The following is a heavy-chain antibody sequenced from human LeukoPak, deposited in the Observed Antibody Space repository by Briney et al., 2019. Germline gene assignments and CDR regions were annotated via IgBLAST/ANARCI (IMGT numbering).Heavy chain of an antibody. CDR2: IYSGGST. CDR1: GFTVSSNY. Sequence: GGSLRLSCAASGFTVSSNYMSWVRQPPGKGLEWVSVIYSGGSTYYADSVKGRFTISRDNSKNTLYLQMNSLRAEDTAVYYCARSLRGGYYFTGDYWGQGTLVTVSS. V-gene: IGHV3-66*01. D-gene: IGHD3-22*01. CDR3: ARSLRGGYYFTGDY. J-gene: IGHJ4*02.